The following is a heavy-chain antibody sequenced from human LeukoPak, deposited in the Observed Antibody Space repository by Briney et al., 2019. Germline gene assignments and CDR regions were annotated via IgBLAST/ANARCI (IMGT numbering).Heavy chain of an antibody. CDR3: ARDGGAAAGLDAFDI. Sequence: GGSLRLSCAASGFTFSSYAMSWVRQAPGRGLEWVSSISGSGGSTYYADSVKGRFTISRDNSKNTLSLQMNSLRAEDTAVYYCARDGGAAAGLDAFDIWGQGTMVTVSS. CDR2: ISGSGGST. V-gene: IGHV3-23*01. CDR1: GFTFSSYA. J-gene: IGHJ3*02. D-gene: IGHD6-13*01.